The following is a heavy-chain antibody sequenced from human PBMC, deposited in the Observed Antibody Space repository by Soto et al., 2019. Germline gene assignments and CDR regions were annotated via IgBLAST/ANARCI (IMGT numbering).Heavy chain of an antibody. Sequence: QVQLVQSGAEVKKPGSSVKVSCKASGGTFSSYAISWVRQAPGQGLEWMGGIIPIFGTANYAQKFQGRVTITADESTSTAYMELSSLRSDDTAVYYCARDPSWNFDPDYYGMDVWGQGTTVTVSS. J-gene: IGHJ6*02. D-gene: IGHD1-7*01. CDR3: ARDPSWNFDPDYYGMDV. V-gene: IGHV1-69*01. CDR1: GGTFSSYA. CDR2: IIPIFGTA.